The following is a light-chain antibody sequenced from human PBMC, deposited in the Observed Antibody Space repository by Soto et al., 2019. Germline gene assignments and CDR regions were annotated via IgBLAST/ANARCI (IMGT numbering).Light chain of an antibody. V-gene: IGLV2-14*03. CDR1: SVDVGDYNS. J-gene: IGLJ1*01. CDR2: HVT. CDR3: SSYSHSPPSYV. Sequence: QCVLTQPASVSGSAGQSITLSCTGSSVDVGDYNSVSWYQQHPGKAPKVMIYHVTIRASGVSNRFSGSKSGNTASLTISGLQAEDEADYYCSSYSHSPPSYVFGTGTKVTVL.